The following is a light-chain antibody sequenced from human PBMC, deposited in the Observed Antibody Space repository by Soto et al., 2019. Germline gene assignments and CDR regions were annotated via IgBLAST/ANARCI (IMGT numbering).Light chain of an antibody. Sequence: EIVWTQSPGTLSLSPGERATLSCRASQSVSSTYLAGYQQKPGQAPRLLIYGASSRATDIPDRFSGSGSGTDFTLTISSLDPEDFAVYFCQQYGSSPFTFGPGTKVDIK. CDR1: QSVSSTY. CDR3: QQYGSSPFT. V-gene: IGKV3-20*01. J-gene: IGKJ3*01. CDR2: GAS.